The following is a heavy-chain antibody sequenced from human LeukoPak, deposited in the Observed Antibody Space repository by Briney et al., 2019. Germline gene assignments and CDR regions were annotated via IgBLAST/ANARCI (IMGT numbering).Heavy chain of an antibody. Sequence: PGGSLRLSCAASGFTFSSYSMNWVRQAPGKGLEWVSSISSSSSYIYYADSVKGRFTISRDNFKNTLYLQMNSLRLEDTAVYYCARPSGPYNNNWEIAAIWGQGTMVTVSS. V-gene: IGHV3-21*01. CDR2: ISSSSSYI. CDR3: ARPSGPYNNNWEIAAI. J-gene: IGHJ3*01. CDR1: GFTFSSYS. D-gene: IGHD1-1*01.